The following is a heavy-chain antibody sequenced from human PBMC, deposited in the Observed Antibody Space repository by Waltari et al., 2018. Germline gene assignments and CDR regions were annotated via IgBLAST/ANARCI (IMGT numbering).Heavy chain of an antibody. CDR3: ARERSWFDP. CDR1: GASITSYY. J-gene: IGHJ5*02. V-gene: IGHV4-59*01. CDR2: ISYSGRT. Sequence: QVQLQESGPGLVKPSETLSLTCTVSGASITSYYWSWIRQSPGKGLEWIGDISYSGRTDYGPTLKGRITISLDTSKNQFSLKLTSVTAADTAVYYCARERSWFDPWGPGTLVTVSS.